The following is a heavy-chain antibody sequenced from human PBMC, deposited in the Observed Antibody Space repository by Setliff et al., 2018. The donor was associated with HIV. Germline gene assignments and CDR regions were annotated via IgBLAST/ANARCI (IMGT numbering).Heavy chain of an antibody. J-gene: IGHJ4*02. CDR3: ARSPSYRSSWEYYFDY. V-gene: IGHV4-4*09. Sequence: LSLTCTVSGGSISGYHWNWLRQTPGKGLEWIGYIYTSRGTNYNHSLRTRVIISVDTSNQFSLKLSSVTAADAAVYYCARSPSYRSSWEYYFDYWGQGILVTVLL. CDR2: IYTSRGT. D-gene: IGHD6-13*01. CDR1: GGSISGYH.